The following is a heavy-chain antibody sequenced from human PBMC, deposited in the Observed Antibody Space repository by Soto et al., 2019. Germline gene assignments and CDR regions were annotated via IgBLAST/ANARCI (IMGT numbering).Heavy chain of an antibody. CDR2: IPNTENKK. J-gene: IGHJ3*02. D-gene: IGHD6-13*01. Sequence: QVQLEESGGSVVQPGTSLRLSCVASGFTFSSYGMHWVRQAPGKGLEWVAVIPNTENKKYYADSVKGRFTISRDNSHNTLFLQMDSLMSEDTAVYYCARTAGGRVRGALDIWGQGTMVTVS. CDR1: GFTFSSYG. CDR3: ARTAGGRVRGALDI. V-gene: IGHV3-30-3*01.